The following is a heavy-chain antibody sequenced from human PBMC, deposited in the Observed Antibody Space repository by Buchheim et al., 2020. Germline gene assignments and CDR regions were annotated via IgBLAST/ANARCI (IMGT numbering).Heavy chain of an antibody. Sequence: EVQLVESGGDLVQPGGSLRLSCVVSGFSVSSNYMNWVRQAPGKGLEWVSVMYSGGRTDYADSVKGRFTISRDNSKNTVYLQMNSLRAEDTAVYYCTRDGSSSSPNDFDYWGQGTL. J-gene: IGHJ4*02. V-gene: IGHV3-66*01. CDR3: TRDGSSSSPNDFDY. CDR2: MYSGGRT. D-gene: IGHD6-6*01. CDR1: GFSVSSNY.